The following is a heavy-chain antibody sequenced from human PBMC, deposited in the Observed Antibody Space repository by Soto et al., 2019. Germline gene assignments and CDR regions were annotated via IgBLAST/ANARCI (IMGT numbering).Heavy chain of an antibody. D-gene: IGHD6-6*01. V-gene: IGHV1-24*01. CDR3: ATPEYSSTGHAFDI. CDR1: GYTLTELS. CDR2: FDPEDGET. J-gene: IGHJ3*02. Sequence: ASVKVSCKVSGYTLTELSMHWVRQAPGKGLEWMGGFDPEDGETIYAQKFQGRVTMTEDTSTDTAYMELSSLRSEDTAVYYCATPEYSSTGHAFDIWGQGTMVTVSS.